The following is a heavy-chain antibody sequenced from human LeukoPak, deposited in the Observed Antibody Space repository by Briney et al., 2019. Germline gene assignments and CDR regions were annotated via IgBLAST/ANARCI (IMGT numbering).Heavy chain of an antibody. J-gene: IGHJ4*02. V-gene: IGHV5-51*01. D-gene: IGHD3/OR15-3a*01. CDR2: TGDSDT. Sequence: GESLKISCQGSGYRFSNYWIAWVRQVPGKGLEWMGVTGDSDTRYSPSFEGQVTMSVDKSINTAYLQWGSLKASDTAMYYCARHFGTGTPFDYWGQGTLVTVSS. CDR1: GYRFSNYW. CDR3: ARHFGTGTPFDY.